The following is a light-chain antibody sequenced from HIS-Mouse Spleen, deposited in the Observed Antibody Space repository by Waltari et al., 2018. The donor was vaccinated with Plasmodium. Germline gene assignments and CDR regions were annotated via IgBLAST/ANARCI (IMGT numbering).Light chain of an antibody. J-gene: IGLJ3*02. CDR3: SSYTSSSTLV. V-gene: IGLV2-14*01. CDR2: DVS. CDR1: GSHVGGYNY. Sequence: QSALTQPASVSGSPGQSITISCTGTGSHVGGYNYVSWYQQHPGKAPKLMIYDVSNRPSGVSNRFSGSKSGNTASLTISGLQAEDEADYYCSSYTSSSTLVFGGGTKLTVL.